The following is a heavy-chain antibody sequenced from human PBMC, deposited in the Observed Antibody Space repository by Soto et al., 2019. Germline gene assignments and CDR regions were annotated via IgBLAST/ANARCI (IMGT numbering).Heavy chain of an antibody. CDR1: GFTFSSYG. D-gene: IGHD3-22*01. V-gene: IGHV3-30*18. CDR2: ISYDGSNK. J-gene: IGHJ1*01. CDR3: AKGGSGYPFQH. Sequence: QVQLVESGGGVVQPGGSLRLSCAASGFTFSSYGMHWVRQAPGKGLEWVAVISYDGSNKYYADSVKGRFTISRDNSKNTLYLQMNSLRAEDTAVYYCAKGGSGYPFQHWGQGTLVTVSS.